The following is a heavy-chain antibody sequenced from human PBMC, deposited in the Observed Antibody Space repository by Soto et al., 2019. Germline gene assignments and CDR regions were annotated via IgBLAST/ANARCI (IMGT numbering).Heavy chain of an antibody. J-gene: IGHJ3*02. CDR1: GFTFSSYG. Sequence: QVQLEESGGGVVQPGTSLRLSCVASGFTFSSYGMHWVRQAPGKGLEWVAVIPNTENKKYYADSVKGRFTISRDNSQNALFLQMERLRSEDTVVYYCARTAGGRVRGALYICGQGTMVPVS. CDR2: IPNTENKK. CDR3: ARTAGGRVRGALYI. D-gene: IGHD6-13*01. V-gene: IGHV3-30-3*01.